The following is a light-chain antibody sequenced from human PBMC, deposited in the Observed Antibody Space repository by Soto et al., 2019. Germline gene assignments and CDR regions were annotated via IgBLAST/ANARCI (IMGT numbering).Light chain of an antibody. Sequence: EIVLTQARGTLSFSPGERATLSCRAIQSVSSSYLAWYQQKPGQAPRLLIYGASSRATGIPDRFSGSGSGTDFTLTISRLEPEDFAVYYCQQYGSSPSITFGQGTRLEIK. J-gene: IGKJ5*01. CDR1: QSVSSSY. V-gene: IGKV3-20*01. CDR2: GAS. CDR3: QQYGSSPSIT.